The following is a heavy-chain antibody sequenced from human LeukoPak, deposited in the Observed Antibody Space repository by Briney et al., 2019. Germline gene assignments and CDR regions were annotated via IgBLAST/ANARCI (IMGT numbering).Heavy chain of an antibody. D-gene: IGHD5-24*01. Sequence: GRSLRLSCAASGFTFSSYGMHWVRQAPGKGLEWVAVIWYDGSNKYYADSVKGRFTISRDNSKNTLYLQMNSLRAEDTAVYYCASPAGDGYNRNAFDIWGQGTMVTVSS. CDR1: GFTFSSYG. CDR2: IWYDGSNK. V-gene: IGHV3-33*01. J-gene: IGHJ3*02. CDR3: ASPAGDGYNRNAFDI.